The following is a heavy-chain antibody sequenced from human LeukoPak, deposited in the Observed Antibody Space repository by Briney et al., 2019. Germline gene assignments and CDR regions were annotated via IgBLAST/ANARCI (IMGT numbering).Heavy chain of an antibody. Sequence: PGGSLRLSCAASGFTFNTFNMNWVRQAPGKGLEWVSSITSGGDYIYYADSVKGRFTTSRDNAKNSLSLQMNSLRVEDTAVYYCARGHYDVLAASYKWTPDYWGQGTLVTVSS. D-gene: IGHD3-9*01. CDR1: GFTFNTFN. V-gene: IGHV3-21*01. CDR3: ARGHYDVLAASYKWTPDY. J-gene: IGHJ4*02. CDR2: ITSGGDYI.